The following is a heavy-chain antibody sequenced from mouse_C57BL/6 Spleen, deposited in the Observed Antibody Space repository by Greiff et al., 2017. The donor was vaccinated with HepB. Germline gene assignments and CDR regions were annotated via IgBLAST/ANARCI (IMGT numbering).Heavy chain of an antibody. CDR2: IRNKAKGYTT. Sequence: EVMLVESGGGLVQPGGSLSLSCAASGFIFTDYYMSWVRQPPGKALEWLGFIRNKAKGYTTEYIATVKGRFTISRDNYQSILYLQMNALRAEDSATYYCARSYYDYATRYFDYWGQGTTLTVSS. CDR1: GFIFTDYY. V-gene: IGHV7-3*01. D-gene: IGHD2-4*01. J-gene: IGHJ2*01. CDR3: ARSYYDYATRYFDY.